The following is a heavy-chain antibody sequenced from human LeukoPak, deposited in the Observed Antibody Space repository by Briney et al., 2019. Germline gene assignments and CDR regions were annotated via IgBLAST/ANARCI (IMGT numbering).Heavy chain of an antibody. Sequence: SETLSLTCTVSGGPISSSSYYWGWIRQPPGKGLEWIGSIYYSGSTYYNPSLKSRVTISVDTSKNQFSLKLSSVTAADTAVYYCARQGGGSYPFYYYYYMDVWGKGTTVTVSS. CDR3: ARQGGGSYPFYYYYYMDV. CDR1: GGPISSSSYY. D-gene: IGHD1-26*01. V-gene: IGHV4-39*01. J-gene: IGHJ6*03. CDR2: IYYSGST.